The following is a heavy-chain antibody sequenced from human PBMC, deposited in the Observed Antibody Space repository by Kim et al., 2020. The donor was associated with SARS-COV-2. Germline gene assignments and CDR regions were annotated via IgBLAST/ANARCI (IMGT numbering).Heavy chain of an antibody. Sequence: SETLSLTCTVSGGSISSSSYYWGWIRQPPGKGLEWIGSIYYSGSTYYNPSLKSRVTISVDTSKNQFSLKLSSVTAADTAVYYCASPRRFLAAADAFDIWGQGTMVTVSS. CDR3: ASPRRFLAAADAFDI. J-gene: IGHJ3*02. V-gene: IGHV4-39*01. D-gene: IGHD6-13*01. CDR2: IYYSGST. CDR1: GGSISSSSYY.